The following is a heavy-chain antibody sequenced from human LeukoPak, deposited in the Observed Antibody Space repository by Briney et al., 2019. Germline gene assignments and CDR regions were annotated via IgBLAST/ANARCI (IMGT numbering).Heavy chain of an antibody. D-gene: IGHD4-17*01. Sequence: GGSLRLSXAASGFTFSSYWMSWVRQAPGKGLEWVANIKQDGSEKYYVDCVRGRFTISRDNAKNSLYLQMNSLRAEDTAVYYCARVVTTSIDYYYYYMDVWGKGTTVTVSS. CDR1: GFTFSSYW. V-gene: IGHV3-7*01. CDR2: IKQDGSEK. J-gene: IGHJ6*03. CDR3: ARVVTTSIDYYYYYMDV.